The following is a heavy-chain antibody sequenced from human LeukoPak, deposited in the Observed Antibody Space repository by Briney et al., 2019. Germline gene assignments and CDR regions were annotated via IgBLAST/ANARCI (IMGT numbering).Heavy chain of an antibody. CDR3: AARQACVAPIDY. CDR2: IYNSLYT. D-gene: IGHD6-6*01. V-gene: IGHV4-4*09. CDR1: GVSVSDSY. J-gene: IGHJ4*02. Sequence: SETLSLTCSVSGVSVSDSYCVWIRQPPGKGLEWIGYIYNSLYTDYSPSLRGRVTLSADKSKNHFSLNLDSVTAAGTAVYYCAARQACVAPIDYRGQGTLVTVS.